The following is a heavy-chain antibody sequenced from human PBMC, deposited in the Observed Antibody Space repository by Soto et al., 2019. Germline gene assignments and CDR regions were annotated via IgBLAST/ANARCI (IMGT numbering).Heavy chain of an antibody. CDR1: SGSFISYF. V-gene: IGHV4-59*01. CDR3: ARMDQLAPKRNAFDI. CDR2: IYYSGNT. J-gene: IGHJ3*02. Sequence: PSETLSLTCTVSSGSFISYFWTWVRQSPGKGLQWIGYIYYSGNTNYNPSLTIRVIVSVYTSKNQFSLWLTSVTAAATAAYYCARMDQLAPKRNAFDIWGLGTMVTVSS. D-gene: IGHD2-2*01.